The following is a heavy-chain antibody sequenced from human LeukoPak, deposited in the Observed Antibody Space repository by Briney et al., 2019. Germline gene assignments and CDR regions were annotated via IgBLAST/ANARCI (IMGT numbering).Heavy chain of an antibody. Sequence: PGGSLRLSCAASEFTFSSYAMHWVRQAAGKGLEWVAAISYDGSNKYYADSVKGRFTISRDNSKNTLYLQMNSLRAEDTAVYYCARDRIRSGSFDYWGQGTLVTVSS. D-gene: IGHD5-12*01. J-gene: IGHJ4*02. CDR3: ARDRIRSGSFDY. CDR2: ISYDGSNK. CDR1: EFTFSSYA. V-gene: IGHV3-30*04.